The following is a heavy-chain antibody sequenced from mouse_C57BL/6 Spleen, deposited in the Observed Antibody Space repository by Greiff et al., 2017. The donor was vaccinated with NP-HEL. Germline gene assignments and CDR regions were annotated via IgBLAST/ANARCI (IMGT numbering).Heavy chain of an antibody. CDR3: ATYGYVLAWFAY. J-gene: IGHJ3*01. CDR1: GYTFTNYW. Sequence: QVQLQQSGAELVRPGTSVKMSCKASGYTFTNYWIGWVKQRPGHGLEWIGDIYPGGGYTNYNEKFKGKATLTADKSSSTAYMQFSSLTSEDSAVYYCATYGYVLAWFAYWGQGTLVTVSA. D-gene: IGHD2-2*01. CDR2: IYPGGGYT. V-gene: IGHV1-63*01.